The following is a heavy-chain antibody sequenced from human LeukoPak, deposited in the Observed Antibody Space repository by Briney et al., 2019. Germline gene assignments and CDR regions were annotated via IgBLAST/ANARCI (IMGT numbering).Heavy chain of an antibody. CDR1: GGTFSSYA. J-gene: IGHJ6*03. V-gene: IGHV1-69*13. CDR2: IIPIFGTA. Sequence: SVKVSCKASGGTFSSYAISWVRQAPGQGLEWMGGIIPIFGTADYAQKFQGRVTITADESTSTAYMELSSLRSEDTAVYYCATYTRYCSGGSCYSWPYYYYMDVWGKGTTVTISS. D-gene: IGHD2-15*01. CDR3: ATYTRYCSGGSCYSWPYYYYMDV.